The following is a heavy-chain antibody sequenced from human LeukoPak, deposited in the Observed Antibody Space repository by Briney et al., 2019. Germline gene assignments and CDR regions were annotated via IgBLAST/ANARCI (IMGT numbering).Heavy chain of an antibody. CDR3: ARDGSGIQYGMDV. J-gene: IGHJ6*02. D-gene: IGHD3-10*01. V-gene: IGHV1-46*01. CDR2: INPSGGST. CDR1: GYTFTSYY. Sequence: GASVKVSCKASGYTFTSYYMHWVRQAPGQGLEWMGIINPSGGSTSYAQKFQGRVTMTRGTSTSTVYMELSSLRSEDTAVYYCARDGSGIQYGMDVWGQGTTVTVSS.